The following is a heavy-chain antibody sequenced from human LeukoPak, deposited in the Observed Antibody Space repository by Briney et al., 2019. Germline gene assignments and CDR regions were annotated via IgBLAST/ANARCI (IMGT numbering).Heavy chain of an antibody. Sequence: PGGSLRLSCAVSGFTFSNHAMSWVRQAPGKGLEWVSAISGSGGSTYYADSVKGRFTISRDNAKNTLYLQMNSLRAEDTAVYYCARARPGGYNWFDPWGQGTLVTVSS. CDR3: ARARPGGYNWFDP. D-gene: IGHD3-16*01. J-gene: IGHJ5*02. CDR1: GFTFSNHA. CDR2: ISGSGGST. V-gene: IGHV3-23*01.